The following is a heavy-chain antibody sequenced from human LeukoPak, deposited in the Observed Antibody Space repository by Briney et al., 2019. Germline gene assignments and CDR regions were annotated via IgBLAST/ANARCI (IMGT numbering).Heavy chain of an antibody. CDR3: ARDEPTVTTGPPVGS. D-gene: IGHD4-17*01. Sequence: GRSLRLSCAASGFTFDDYAMHWVRQAPGKGLEWVSCINGYGSITNHADSVKGRFTISRDNAKNTLYLQMNSLRVEDTAVYYCARDEPTVTTGPPVGSWGQGTLVTVSS. CDR2: INGYGSIT. CDR1: GFTFDDYA. J-gene: IGHJ4*02. V-gene: IGHV3-9*01.